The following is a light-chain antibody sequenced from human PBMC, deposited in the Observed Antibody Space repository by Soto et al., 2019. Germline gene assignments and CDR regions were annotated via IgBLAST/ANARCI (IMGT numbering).Light chain of an antibody. CDR2: GAS. Sequence: EIVLTQSPATLSLSPGERATLSCRASESVSSSYLAWYQQKPGQAPRLLIFGASSRATGTPDRFSGSGSGTDFTLTISRLEPEDFAVYYCQQYGSSPPWTFGQGTKVDIK. CDR1: ESVSSSY. CDR3: QQYGSSPPWT. J-gene: IGKJ1*01. V-gene: IGKV3-20*01.